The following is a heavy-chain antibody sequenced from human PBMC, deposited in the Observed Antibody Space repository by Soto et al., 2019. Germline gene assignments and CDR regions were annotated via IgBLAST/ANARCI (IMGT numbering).Heavy chain of an antibody. Sequence: LRLSCAASGFIFSSFAMSWVRQAPGKGLEWVSTISGSDGSTYYADSVQGRFIISRDNSKNTLSLQMKSLRAEDTAVYYCAKDRFCSGGSCYTDYWGQGTLVTVSS. CDR1: GFIFSSFA. CDR2: ISGSDGST. CDR3: AKDRFCSGGSCYTDY. J-gene: IGHJ4*02. V-gene: IGHV3-23*01. D-gene: IGHD2-15*01.